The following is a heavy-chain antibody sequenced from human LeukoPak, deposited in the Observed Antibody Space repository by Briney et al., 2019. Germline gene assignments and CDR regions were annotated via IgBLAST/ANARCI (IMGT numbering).Heavy chain of an antibody. J-gene: IGHJ4*02. CDR3: ANNAAMVLYYFDY. CDR2: ISGSGGST. Sequence: GGSLRLSCAASGFTFSSYAMSWVRQAPGKGLEWVSAISGSGGSTYYADSVKGRFAISRDNSKNTLYLQMNSLRAEDTAVYYCANNAAMVLYYFDYWGQGTLVTVSS. CDR1: GFTFSSYA. V-gene: IGHV3-23*01. D-gene: IGHD5-18*01.